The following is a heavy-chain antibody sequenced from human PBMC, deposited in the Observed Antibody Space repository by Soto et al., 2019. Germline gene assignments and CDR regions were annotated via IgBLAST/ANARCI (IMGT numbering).Heavy chain of an antibody. Sequence: PGGSLRLSCAASGFTFSSYGMHWVRQAPGKGLEWVAVISYDGSNKYYADSVKGRFTISRDNSKNTLYLQMNSLRADDTAVYYCAKGREGDIVVVPAAMPYYYYMDVWGKGTTVTVSS. CDR1: GFTFSSYG. J-gene: IGHJ6*03. CDR2: ISYDGSNK. CDR3: AKGREGDIVVVPAAMPYYYYMDV. D-gene: IGHD2-2*01. V-gene: IGHV3-30*18.